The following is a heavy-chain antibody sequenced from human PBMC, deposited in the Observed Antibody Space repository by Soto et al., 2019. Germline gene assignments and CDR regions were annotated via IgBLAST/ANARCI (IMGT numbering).Heavy chain of an antibody. CDR2: ISAYNGNT. D-gene: IGHD3-9*01. V-gene: IGHV1-18*01. J-gene: IGHJ5*02. CDR3: ARDLKGVEYDILTGYYIRGSYNWFDP. CDR1: GYTFTSYG. Sequence: ASVKVSCKASGYTFTSYGISWVRQAPGQGLEWMGWISAYNGNTNYAQKLQGRVTMTTDTSTSTAYMELRSLRSDDTAVYYCARDLKGVEYDILTGYYIRGSYNWFDPWGQGTLVTVSS.